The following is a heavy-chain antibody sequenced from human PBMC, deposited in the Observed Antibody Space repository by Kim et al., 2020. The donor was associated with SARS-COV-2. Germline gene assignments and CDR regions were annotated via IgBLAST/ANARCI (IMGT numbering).Heavy chain of an antibody. CDR2: ISYDGSNK. CDR3: ARDRTSLSVLWFGEFSYYDVMDV. J-gene: IGHJ6*02. CDR1: GFTFSSYA. D-gene: IGHD3-10*01. Sequence: GGSLRLSCAASGFTFSSYAMNWVRQAPGKGLEWVAVISYDGSNKYYADSVKGRFTISRDNSKNTLYLQMNSLRAEDTAVYYCARDRTSLSVLWFGEFSYYDVMDVGGEGTTLPVP. V-gene: IGHV3-30*04.